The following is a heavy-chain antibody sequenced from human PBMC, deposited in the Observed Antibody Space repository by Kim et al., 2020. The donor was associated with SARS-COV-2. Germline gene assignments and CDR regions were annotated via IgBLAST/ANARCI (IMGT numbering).Heavy chain of an antibody. J-gene: IGHJ4*02. CDR3: ARESEGRGDGYNTDPFDY. Sequence: ASVKVSCKASGYTFTSYGISWVRQAPGQGLEWMGWISAYNGNTNYAQKLQGRVTMTTDTSTSTAYMELRSLRSDDTAVYYCARESEGRGDGYNTDPFDYWGQGTLVTVSS. CDR1: GYTFTSYG. D-gene: IGHD5-12*01. V-gene: IGHV1-18*01. CDR2: ISAYNGNT.